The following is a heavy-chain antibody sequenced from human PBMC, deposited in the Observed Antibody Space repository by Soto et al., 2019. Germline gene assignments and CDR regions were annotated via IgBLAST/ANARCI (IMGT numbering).Heavy chain of an antibody. V-gene: IGHV3-23*01. CDR1: GFTFSSHA. Sequence: EVQLLESGAGLVQPGGALRLSCAASGFTFSSHAMSWVRQAPGKGLEWISSISAGSEGAYYADSVKGRFTISRDNSNNTLYLQMNSLRAEDTAVYYCARDLWWYLHWGQGTLVTVSS. D-gene: IGHD2-15*01. CDR2: ISAGSEGA. CDR3: ARDLWWYLH. J-gene: IGHJ4*02.